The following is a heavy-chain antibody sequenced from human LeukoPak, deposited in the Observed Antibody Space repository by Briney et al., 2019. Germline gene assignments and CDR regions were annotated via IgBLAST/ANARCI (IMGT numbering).Heavy chain of an antibody. CDR2: ISYDGSNK. J-gene: IGHJ5*02. Sequence: GRSLRLSCAASGFTFSSYGMHWVRRAPGKGLEWVAVISYDGSNKYYADSVKGRFTISRDNSKNTLYLQMNSLRAEDTAVYYCANSGFDPWGQGTLVTVSS. CDR3: ANSGFDP. CDR1: GFTFSSYG. V-gene: IGHV3-30*18.